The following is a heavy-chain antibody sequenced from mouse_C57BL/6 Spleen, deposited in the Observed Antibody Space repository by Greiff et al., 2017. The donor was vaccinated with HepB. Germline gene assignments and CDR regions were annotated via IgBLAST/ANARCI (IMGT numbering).Heavy chain of an antibody. Sequence: EVMLVESGGDLVKPGGSLKVSCAASGFTFSSYGMSWVRQTPDKRLEWVATISSGGSYTYYPDSVKGRFTISRDNAKNTLYLQMSSLKSEDTAIYYCARHEPPSARSAYWAQRTLAIVSA. J-gene: IGHJ3*01. CDR2: ISSGGSYT. CDR3: ARHEPPSARSAY. CDR1: GFTFSSYG. D-gene: IGHD6-1*01. V-gene: IGHV5-6*01.